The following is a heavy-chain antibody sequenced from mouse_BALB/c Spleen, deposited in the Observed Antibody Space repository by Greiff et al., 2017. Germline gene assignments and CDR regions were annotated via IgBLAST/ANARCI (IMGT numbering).Heavy chain of an antibody. J-gene: IGHJ4*01. V-gene: IGHV1S81*02. CDR1: GYTFTSYW. D-gene: IGHD2-1*01. Sequence: QVQLKQPGAELVKPGASVKLSCKASGYTFTSYWMHWVKQRPGQGLEWIGEINPSNGRTNYNEKFKSKATLTVDKSSSTAYMQLSSLTSEDSAVYYCARRWYPYAMDYWGQGTSVTVSS. CDR3: ARRWYPYAMDY. CDR2: INPSNGRT.